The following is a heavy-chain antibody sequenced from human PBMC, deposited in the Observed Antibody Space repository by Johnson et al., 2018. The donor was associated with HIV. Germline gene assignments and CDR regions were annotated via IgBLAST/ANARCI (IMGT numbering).Heavy chain of an antibody. Sequence: QVQLVESGGGVVQPGGSLRLSCAASGFTFSIYGMHWVRQAPGKGLEWVAFIRYDGSNKYYADSVKGRFTISRDNSKNTLYLQMNSLRAEDTAVYYCAKPQWVSSGAFDIWGQGTMVTVSS. D-gene: IGHD3-3*01. V-gene: IGHV3-30*02. CDR3: AKPQWVSSGAFDI. CDR2: IRYDGSNK. CDR1: GFTFSIYG. J-gene: IGHJ3*02.